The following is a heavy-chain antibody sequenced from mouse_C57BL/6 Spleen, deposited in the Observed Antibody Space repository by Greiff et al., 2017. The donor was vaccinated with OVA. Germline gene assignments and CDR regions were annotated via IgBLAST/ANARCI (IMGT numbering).Heavy chain of an antibody. CDR1: GYTFTSYW. Sequence: VQLQQPGAELVKPGASVKMSCKASGYTFTSYWITWVKQRPGQGLEWIGDIYPGSGSTNYNEKFKSKATLTVDTSSSTAYMQLSSLTSEDSAVYYCAREGDYDGYYGWFAYWGQGTLVTVSA. V-gene: IGHV1-55*01. D-gene: IGHD2-3*01. CDR2: IYPGSGST. CDR3: AREGDYDGYYGWFAY. J-gene: IGHJ3*01.